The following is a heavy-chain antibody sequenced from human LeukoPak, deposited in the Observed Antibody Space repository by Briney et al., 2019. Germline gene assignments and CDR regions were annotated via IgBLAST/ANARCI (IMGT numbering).Heavy chain of an antibody. Sequence: GGSLRLSCAASVFPFNSHWMHWVRQAPGKGLVWVSRISSDGSSRSCADSVKGRFTISRDNAKNTLYLEMNSLRDEDTAIYYCVYSGNYRFDYWGQGTLVTVSS. D-gene: IGHD1-26*01. V-gene: IGHV3-74*01. J-gene: IGHJ4*02. CDR2: ISSDGSSR. CDR1: VFPFNSHW. CDR3: VYSGNYRFDY.